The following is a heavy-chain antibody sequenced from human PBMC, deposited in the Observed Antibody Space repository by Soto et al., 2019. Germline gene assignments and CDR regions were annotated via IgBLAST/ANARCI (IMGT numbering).Heavy chain of an antibody. CDR2: ISPYSGNT. CDR3: TRGLGEWFGESLSDY. CDR1: GYTFKNYG. J-gene: IGHJ4*02. Sequence: QVQLVQSGAEVKKPGASVKVSCKASGYTFKNYGVSWVRQAPGQGLEWVGWISPYSGNTNYAQKVQGRVTMTTDTSTSTAYMELRSLRSDDTAMHYCTRGLGEWFGESLSDYWGQGTLVTVSS. V-gene: IGHV1-18*01. D-gene: IGHD3-10*01.